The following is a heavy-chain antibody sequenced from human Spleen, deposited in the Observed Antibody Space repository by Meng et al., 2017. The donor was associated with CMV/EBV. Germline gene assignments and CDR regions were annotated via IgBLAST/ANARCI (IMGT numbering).Heavy chain of an antibody. D-gene: IGHD4-23*01. CDR3: ARGGGLYTMDV. CDR2: IYYSGST. J-gene: IGHJ6*02. Sequence: SETLSLTCTVSGGSIRNIDFYWGWIRQSPGKGLEWIGNIYYSGSTNYNPSFESRVTISVDTSKNQFSLKLSSVTAADTAVYYCARGGGLYTMDVWGQGTTVTVSS. V-gene: IGHV4-39*07. CDR1: GGSIRNIDFY.